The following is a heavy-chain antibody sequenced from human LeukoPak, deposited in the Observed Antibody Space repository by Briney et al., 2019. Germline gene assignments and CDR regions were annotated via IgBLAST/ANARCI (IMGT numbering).Heavy chain of an antibody. J-gene: IGHJ4*02. D-gene: IGHD5-18*01. Sequence: SETLSLTCTVSGGSISSGDYYWSWIRQPPGKGLEWIGYIYYSGSTYYNPSLKSRVTISVDTSKNQFSLKLSSVTAADTAVYYCARDLGDTAMAEVYYWGQGTLVTVSS. V-gene: IGHV4-30-4*01. CDR1: GGSISSGDYY. CDR2: IYYSGST. CDR3: ARDLGDTAMAEVYY.